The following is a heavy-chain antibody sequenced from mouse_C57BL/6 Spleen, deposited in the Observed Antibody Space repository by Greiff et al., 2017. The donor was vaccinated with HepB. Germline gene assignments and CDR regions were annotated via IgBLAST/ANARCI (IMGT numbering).Heavy chain of an antibody. D-gene: IGHD2-3*01. Sequence: DVMLVESGGGLVQPGGSLKLSCAASGFTFSDYYMYWVRQTPEKRLEWVAYISNGGGSTYYPDTVKGRFTISRDNDKNTLYLQMSRLKSEDTAMYYCARLGDDGYYYAMDYWGQGTSVTVSS. CDR3: ARLGDDGYYYAMDY. CDR1: GFTFSDYY. V-gene: IGHV5-12*01. J-gene: IGHJ4*01. CDR2: ISNGGGST.